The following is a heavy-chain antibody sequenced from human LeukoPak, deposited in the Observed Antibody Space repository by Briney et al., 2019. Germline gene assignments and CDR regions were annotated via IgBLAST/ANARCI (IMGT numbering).Heavy chain of an antibody. CDR3: ARSGNYVW. J-gene: IGHJ4*02. Sequence: GGSLRLSCAASGFTFSNNWMTWVRQAPGKGLEWVANIKQDGSEKNYVDFVKGRFTISRDNAKNSLYLQMNSLRVEDTAVYYCARSGNYVWWGQGTLVTVSS. CDR2: IKQDGSEK. CDR1: GFTFSNNW. V-gene: IGHV3-7*05. D-gene: IGHD5/OR15-5a*01.